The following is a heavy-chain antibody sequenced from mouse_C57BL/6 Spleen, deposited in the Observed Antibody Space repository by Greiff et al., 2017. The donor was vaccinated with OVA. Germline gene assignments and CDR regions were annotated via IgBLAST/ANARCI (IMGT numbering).Heavy chain of an antibody. CDR2: IYWDDDK. CDR1: GFSLSTSGMG. Sequence: QVTLKESGPGILQSSQTLSLTCSFSGFSLSTSGMGVSWIRQPSGKGLEWLAHIYWDDDKRYNPSLKSRLTISKDTSRNQVFLKITSVDTADTASYYCARRARSTMVTGEAMDYWGQRTSVTVSS. D-gene: IGHD2-2*01. V-gene: IGHV8-12*01. J-gene: IGHJ4*01. CDR3: ARRARSTMVTGEAMDY.